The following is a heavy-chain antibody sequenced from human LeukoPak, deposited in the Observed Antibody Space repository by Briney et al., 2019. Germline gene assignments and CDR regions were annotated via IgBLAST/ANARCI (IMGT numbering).Heavy chain of an antibody. J-gene: IGHJ6*02. CDR2: INHNGNVN. CDR3: ARGGGLDV. Sequence: GGSLRLSCAASGFTVSSYWMNWARQAPGKGLEWVASINHNGNVNYYVDSVKGRFTISRDNAKNSLYLQMSNLRAEDTAVYFCARGGGLDVWGQGATVTVSS. D-gene: IGHD3-16*01. CDR1: GFTVSSYW. V-gene: IGHV3-7*03.